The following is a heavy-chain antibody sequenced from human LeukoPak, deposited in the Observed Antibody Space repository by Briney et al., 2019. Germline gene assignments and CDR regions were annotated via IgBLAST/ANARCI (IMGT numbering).Heavy chain of an antibody. J-gene: IGHJ6*03. Sequence: PGGSLRLSCAASGFTFTSYAMSWVRQAPGKGLEWVSTISASGGRANHADSVKGRFTISRDNSKNTVFLQVASLRAEDTAVYYCAKGGGYYYYYMDVWGKGTTVTV. CDR3: AKGGGYYYYYMDV. CDR2: ISASGGRA. D-gene: IGHD3-16*01. CDR1: GFTFTSYA. V-gene: IGHV3-23*01.